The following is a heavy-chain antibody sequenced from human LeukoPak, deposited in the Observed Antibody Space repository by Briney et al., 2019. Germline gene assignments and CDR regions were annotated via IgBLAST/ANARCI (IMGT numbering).Heavy chain of an antibody. CDR3: ARSRIAAAGTPYYYGMDV. Sequence: SVKVSCKASGGTFSSYAISWVRQAPGQGLEWMGGIIPIFGTANYAQKFQGRVTITADESTSTAYMELSSLRSEDTAVCYCARSRIAAAGTPYYYGMDVWGKGTTVTVSS. CDR1: GGTFSSYA. J-gene: IGHJ6*04. V-gene: IGHV1-69*01. CDR2: IIPIFGTA. D-gene: IGHD6-13*01.